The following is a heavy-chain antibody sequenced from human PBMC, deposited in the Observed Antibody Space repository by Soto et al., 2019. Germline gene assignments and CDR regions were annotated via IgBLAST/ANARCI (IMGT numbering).Heavy chain of an antibody. D-gene: IGHD6-19*01. Sequence: EVQLVESGGGLVQPGGSLRLSCAASGFTFSVNWMHWVRQAPGKGLVWVSRINSDGSTTNYADSVRGRFTISRDNAKNTLYLQMNSLTAEDTAVYYCARHPPQWLENFDSWGQGTLVTVSS. V-gene: IGHV3-74*02. CDR2: INSDGSTT. CDR1: GFTFSVNW. J-gene: IGHJ4*02. CDR3: ARHPPQWLENFDS.